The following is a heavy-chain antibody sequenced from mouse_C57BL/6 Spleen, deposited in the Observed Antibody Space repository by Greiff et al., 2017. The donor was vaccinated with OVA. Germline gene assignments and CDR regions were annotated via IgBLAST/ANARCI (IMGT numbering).Heavy chain of an antibody. CDR2: IDPSDSET. Sequence: QVQLQQPGAELVRPGSSVKLSCKASGYTFTSYWMHWVKQRPIQGLEWIGNIDPSDSETHYNQKFKDKATLTVDKSSSTAYMQLSSLTSEDSAVYYCARKGLYYAMDYRGQGTSVTVSS. J-gene: IGHJ4*01. CDR1: GYTFTSYW. V-gene: IGHV1-52*01. CDR3: ARKGLYYAMDY.